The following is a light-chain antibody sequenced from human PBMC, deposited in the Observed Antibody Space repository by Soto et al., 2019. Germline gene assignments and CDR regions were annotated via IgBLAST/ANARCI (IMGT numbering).Light chain of an antibody. J-gene: IGLJ1*01. Sequence: SYELTQPPSVSVAPGKTARITCGGNNSGSTSVHWYPQKPGQAPVLVIYYDSDRPSGIPERFSGSNSGNTATLTISRVEAGDEADYYCQVWDSSSDPRGVFGTGTKLTVL. CDR1: NSGSTS. CDR3: QVWDSSSDPRGV. CDR2: YDS. V-gene: IGLV3-21*04.